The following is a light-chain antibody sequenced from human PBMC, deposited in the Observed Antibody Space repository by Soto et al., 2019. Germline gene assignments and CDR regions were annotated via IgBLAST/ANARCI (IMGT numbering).Light chain of an antibody. J-gene: IGLJ3*02. CDR1: ASDVGYYNY. CDR3: QSYDNILSGPL. Sequence: QSVLTQPRSVSGSPGQSVTISCTGTASDVGYYNYVSWYQQFPGKAPKLIIYDVSKRPSGVPDRFSGSKSGNTASLTISGLQAEDEAVYHCQSYDNILSGPLFGGGTKVTVL. V-gene: IGLV2-11*01. CDR2: DVS.